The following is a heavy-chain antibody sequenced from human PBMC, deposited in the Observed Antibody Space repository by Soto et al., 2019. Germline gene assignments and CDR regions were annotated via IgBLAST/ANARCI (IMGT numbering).Heavy chain of an antibody. CDR3: AADAHGDDFWSSYPYYYYSMDV. Sequence: XSVNDSCESSGSPFIRTAFQWMRQARGQRLEWIGRIVFCAGSTTYAQIVQERIDITRDMSTNTAYMELSGLRPEDTAIYYCAADAHGDDFWSSYPYYYYSMDVWGQGTTVTVSS. D-gene: IGHD3-3*01. CDR2: IVFCAGST. V-gene: IGHV1-58*01. J-gene: IGHJ6*02. CDR1: GSPFIRTA.